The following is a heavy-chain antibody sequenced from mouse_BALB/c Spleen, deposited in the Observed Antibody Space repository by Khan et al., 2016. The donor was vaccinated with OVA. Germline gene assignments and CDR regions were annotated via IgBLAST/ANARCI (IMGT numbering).Heavy chain of an antibody. CDR1: GFSLSRYN. Sequence: QMQLEESGPGLVAPSQSLSITCTVSGFSLSRYNIHWVRQPPGKGLEWLGMIWGGGGTDYNSTLKIRLSISKDNSKSQVFLKMNSLQTDDTAMYYYARAYYRYDGYYAMDYWGQGTSVTVSS. CDR3: ARAYYRYDGYYAMDY. V-gene: IGHV2-6-4*01. CDR2: IWGGGGT. J-gene: IGHJ4*01. D-gene: IGHD2-14*01.